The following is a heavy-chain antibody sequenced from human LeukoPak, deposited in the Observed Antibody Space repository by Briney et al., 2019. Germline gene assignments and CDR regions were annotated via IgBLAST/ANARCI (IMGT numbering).Heavy chain of an antibody. V-gene: IGHV4-31*11. CDR3: ARAPYGDGAGMDV. CDR2: IYYSGST. D-gene: IGHD4-17*01. CDR1: GGSFSGYY. J-gene: IGHJ6*02. Sequence: PSETLSLTCAVYGGSFSGYYWSWIRQHPGKGLEWIGYIYYSGSTYYNPSLKSRVTISVDTSKNQFSLKLSSVTAADTAVYYCARAPYGDGAGMDVWGQGTTVTVSS.